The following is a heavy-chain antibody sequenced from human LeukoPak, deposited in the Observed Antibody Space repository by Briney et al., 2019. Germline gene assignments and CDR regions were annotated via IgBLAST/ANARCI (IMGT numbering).Heavy chain of an antibody. J-gene: IGHJ4*02. Sequence: GGSLRLSCAASGFTFSSYDMHWVRQAPGKGLVWVSRISNVGSTTNYADSVKGRFTTSRDNAKNSLYLQMNSLRAEDTAVYYCARVGSLFDYWGQGTLVTVSS. CDR3: ARVGSLFDY. D-gene: IGHD3-10*01. CDR1: GFTFSSYD. CDR2: ISNVGSTT. V-gene: IGHV3-74*01.